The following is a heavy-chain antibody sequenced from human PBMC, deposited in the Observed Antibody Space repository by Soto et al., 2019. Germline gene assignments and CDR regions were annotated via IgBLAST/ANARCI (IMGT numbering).Heavy chain of an antibody. D-gene: IGHD2-15*01. V-gene: IGHV1-69*13. CDR1: GGTFSSYA. Sequence: GASVKVSCKASGGTFSSYAISWVRQAPGQGLEWMGGIIPIFGTANYAQKFQGRVTITADESTSTAYMELSSLRSEDTAVYYCARAGVVVVAATQGYYYYGMDVWGQGTTVTVS. CDR3: ARAGVVVVAATQGYYYYGMDV. CDR2: IIPIFGTA. J-gene: IGHJ6*02.